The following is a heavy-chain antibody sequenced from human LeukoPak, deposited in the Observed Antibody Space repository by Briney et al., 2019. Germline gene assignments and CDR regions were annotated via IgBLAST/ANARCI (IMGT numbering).Heavy chain of an antibody. V-gene: IGHV3-43*02. D-gene: IGHD2-2*01. J-gene: IGHJ1*01. CDR1: GFTFDEFA. CDR3: ARDRMSRAPTYFHH. CDR2: VSGDGGRT. Sequence: GGSLRLSCAASGFTFDEFAMHWARQAPGKGLEWVSFVSGDGGRTDYADSVKGRFTISRDNSKNSLYLQMNSLTAEDTAFYFCARDRMSRAPTYFHHWGQGTLVTVSA.